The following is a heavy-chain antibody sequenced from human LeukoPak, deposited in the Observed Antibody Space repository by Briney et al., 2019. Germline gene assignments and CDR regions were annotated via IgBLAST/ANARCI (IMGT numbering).Heavy chain of an antibody. CDR2: ISSSGSTI. CDR3: ARLITMVRGGYYYMDV. Sequence: PGGSLRLSCAASGFTFSSYEMNWVRQAPGKGLEWVSYISSSGSTIYYADSVKGRFTISRDNAKNSLYLQMNSLRAEDTAVYYCARLITMVRGGYYYMDVWGKGTTVTISS. V-gene: IGHV3-48*03. J-gene: IGHJ6*03. CDR1: GFTFSSYE. D-gene: IGHD3-10*01.